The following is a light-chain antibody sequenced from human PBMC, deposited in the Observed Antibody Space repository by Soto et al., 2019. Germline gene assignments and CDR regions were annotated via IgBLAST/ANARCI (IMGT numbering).Light chain of an antibody. CDR2: EVS. J-gene: IGLJ2*01. Sequence: QSALTQPPSASGSPGQSVTISCTGTSSDVGGYNYVSWYQQHPGKAPKLMIYEVSKRPSGVPDRFSGSKSGNTASLTVSGLQAEDEADYYCSSYGGRHNGVFGGGTKLTVL. CDR3: SSYGGRHNGV. CDR1: SSDVGGYNY. V-gene: IGLV2-8*01.